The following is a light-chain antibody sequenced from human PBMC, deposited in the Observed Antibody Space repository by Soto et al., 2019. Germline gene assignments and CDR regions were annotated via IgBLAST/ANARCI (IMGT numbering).Light chain of an antibody. CDR1: QNINRW. CDR3: LQYHAYPHT. V-gene: IGKV1-5*03. J-gene: IGKJ2*01. CDR2: KAS. Sequence: DIQMTQSPSTLSASVGDSVTITCRASQNINRWLAWYQQKPGRAPNVLLYKASTLESGVPSRFSGSGYGTDFTLTISSLQPDDFATYYCLQYHAYPHTFGQGTNLEIK.